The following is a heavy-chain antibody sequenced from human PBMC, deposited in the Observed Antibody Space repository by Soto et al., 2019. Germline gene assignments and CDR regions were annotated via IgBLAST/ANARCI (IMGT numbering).Heavy chain of an antibody. CDR1: GGSVSSGGNY. V-gene: IGHV4-39*01. CDR3: ARGLSSPSAAGV. CDR2: VHDTGTT. D-gene: IGHD6-6*01. J-gene: IGHJ4*02. Sequence: QLQLQESGPGLVKPSETLSLTCAVSGGSVSSGGNYWGWIRQSPGKGLEWIGSVHDTGTTHYNPSLTSRVNISVDTSKNQFSLNVTSVTAADTAVYYCARGLSSPSAAGVWGQGTLVTVSS.